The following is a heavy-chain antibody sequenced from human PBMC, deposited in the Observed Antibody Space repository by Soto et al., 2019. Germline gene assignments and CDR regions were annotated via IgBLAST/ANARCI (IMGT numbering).Heavy chain of an antibody. J-gene: IGHJ1*01. D-gene: IGHD3-22*01. CDR1: GGSISSYY. Sequence: SETLSLTCTVSGGSISSYYWSWIRQPPGKGLEWIGYIYYSGSTNYNPSLKSRVTISVDTSKNQFSLKLSSVTAADTAVYYCASHVTYYYDSSGSKYFQHWGQGTLVTVS. CDR2: IYYSGST. CDR3: ASHVTYYYDSSGSKYFQH. V-gene: IGHV4-59*08.